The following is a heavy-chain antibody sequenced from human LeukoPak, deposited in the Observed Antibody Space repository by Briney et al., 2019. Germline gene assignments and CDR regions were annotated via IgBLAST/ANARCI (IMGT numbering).Heavy chain of an antibody. CDR1: EYSFATYW. CDR2: IYPSDSDT. CDR3: ARPLQGIVGATGFDY. D-gene: IGHD1-26*01. J-gene: IGHJ4*02. V-gene: IGHV5-51*01. Sequence: GESLQISCQGSEYSFATYWIAWLRQMPGKGLERMGLIYPSDSDTRYSPSFQGQVTISADKSIKTAYLQWSSLKASDTAMYYCARPLQGIVGATGFDYWGQGTLVTVSS.